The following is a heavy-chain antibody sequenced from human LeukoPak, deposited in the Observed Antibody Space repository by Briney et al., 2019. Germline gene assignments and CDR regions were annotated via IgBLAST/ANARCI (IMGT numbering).Heavy chain of an antibody. J-gene: IGHJ6*04. CDR3: AELGITMIGGV. CDR2: ISSSGSTI. Sequence: PGGFLRLSCAASGFTFSSYEMSWVRQAPGKGLEWVSYISSSGSTIYYADSVKGRFTISRDNAKNSLYLQMNSLGAEDTAVYYCAELGITMIGGVWGKGTTVTISS. CDR1: GFTFSSYE. V-gene: IGHV3-48*03. D-gene: IGHD3-10*02.